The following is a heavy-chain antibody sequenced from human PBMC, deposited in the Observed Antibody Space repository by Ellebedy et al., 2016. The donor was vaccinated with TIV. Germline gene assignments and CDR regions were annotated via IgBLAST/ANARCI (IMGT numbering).Heavy chain of an antibody. CDR2: INPNSGGT. CDR3: ATAATVGAKVDWFDP. V-gene: IGHV1-2*02. J-gene: IGHJ5*02. CDR1: GYTFTGYY. D-gene: IGHD1-26*01. Sequence: AASVKVSCKASGYTFTGYYMHWARQAPGQGLEWMGWINPNSGGTNYAQKFQGRVTMTEDTSTDTAYMELSSLRSEDTAVYYCATAATVGAKVDWFDPWGQGTLVTVSS.